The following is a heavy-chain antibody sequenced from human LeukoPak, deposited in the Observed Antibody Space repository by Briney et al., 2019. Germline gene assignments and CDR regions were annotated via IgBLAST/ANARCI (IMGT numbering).Heavy chain of an antibody. Sequence: GASVKVSCKASGGTFSSFTISWVRQATGQGLEWMGWMNPNSGNTGYAQKFQGRVTITRNTSISTAYMELSSLRSEDTAVYYCARGLRPVVPAAITPENYYYMDVWGKGTTVTVSS. V-gene: IGHV1-8*01. J-gene: IGHJ6*03. D-gene: IGHD2-2*02. CDR1: GGTFSSFT. CDR3: ARGLRPVVPAAITPENYYYMDV. CDR2: MNPNSGNT.